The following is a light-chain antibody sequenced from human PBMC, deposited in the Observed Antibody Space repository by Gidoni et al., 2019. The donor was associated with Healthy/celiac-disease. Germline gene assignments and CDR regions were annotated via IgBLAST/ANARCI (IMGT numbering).Light chain of an antibody. J-gene: IGLJ2*01. V-gene: IGLV2-23*01. CDR3: CSYAGSSTVV. CDR1: SSDVGSYNL. CDR2: EGS. Sequence: QPASVSGSPGQSITISCTGTSSDVGSYNLVSWYQQHPGKAPKLMIYEGSKRPSGVSNRFSGSKSGNTASLTISGLQAEDEADYYCCSYAGSSTVVFGGGTKLTVL.